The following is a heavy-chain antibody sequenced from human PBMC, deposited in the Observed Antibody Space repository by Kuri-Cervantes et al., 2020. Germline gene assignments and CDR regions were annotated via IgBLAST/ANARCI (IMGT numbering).Heavy chain of an antibody. D-gene: IGHD3-22*01. V-gene: IGHV3-23*01. CDR1: GFTFSSYA. CDR2: ISGSGGST. CDR3: AKTLLRRVIKGCAFDI. J-gene: IGHJ3*02. Sequence: GESLKISCAASGFTFSSYAMSWVRQAPGKGLEWVSAISGSGGSTYYADSVKGRFTISRDNSKNTLYLQMNSLRAEDTAVYYCAKTLLRRVIKGCAFDIWGQGTMVTVSS.